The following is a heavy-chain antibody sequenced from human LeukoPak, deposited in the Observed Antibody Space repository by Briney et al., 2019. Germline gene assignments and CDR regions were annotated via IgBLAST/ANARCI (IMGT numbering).Heavy chain of an antibody. CDR3: ARADSKYYYYGMDV. D-gene: IGHD4-11*01. V-gene: IGHV1-2*02. CDR2: INPNSGGT. Sequence: ASVKVSCKASGYTFTGYYMHWVRQAPGQGLEWMGWINPNSGGTNYSQKFQGRVTMTRDTSISTAYMELSRLRSDDTAVYYCARADSKYYYYGMDVWGQGTTVTVSS. CDR1: GYTFTGYY. J-gene: IGHJ6*02.